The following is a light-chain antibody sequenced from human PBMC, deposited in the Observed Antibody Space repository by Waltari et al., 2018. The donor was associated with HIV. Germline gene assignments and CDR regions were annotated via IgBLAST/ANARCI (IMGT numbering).Light chain of an antibody. J-gene: IGLJ2*01. Sequence: SYELTQAPSVSVSPGQTAKITCSGYAFSRHFFFWYQQKSGQAPRMMIFKDNERPSGIPARFSASSSGSTSTLTISGVQAEDEADYYCQSGHNSDSIFGGGTKLTVL. V-gene: IGLV3-25*03. CDR2: KDN. CDR1: AFSRHF. CDR3: QSGHNSDSI.